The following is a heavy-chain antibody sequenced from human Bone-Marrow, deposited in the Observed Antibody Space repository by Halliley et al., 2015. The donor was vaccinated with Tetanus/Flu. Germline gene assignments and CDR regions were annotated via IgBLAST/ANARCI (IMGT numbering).Heavy chain of an antibody. CDR2: IYYSGNT. J-gene: IGHJ4*02. Sequence: TLSLTCTVSGGSISSYDWSWIRQPPGKELEWIGNIYYSGNTNYNPSLKSRVTISVDTSENQFSLNLTSVTAADTAVYYCARNLQTGETDFWGQGSLVTVSS. V-gene: IGHV4-59*01. D-gene: IGHD1-7*01. CDR3: ARNLQTGETDF. CDR1: GGSISSYD.